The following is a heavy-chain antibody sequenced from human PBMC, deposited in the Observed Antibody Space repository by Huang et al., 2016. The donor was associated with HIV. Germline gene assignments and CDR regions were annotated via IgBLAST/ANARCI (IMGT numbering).Heavy chain of an antibody. CDR3: ARFRGPQVTLNWLDP. V-gene: IGHV1-18*01. J-gene: IGHJ5*02. CDR1: GYTFFTYS. CDR2: VSTYNGHT. Sequence: QVQLVQSGPEMKKPGASVNVSCKASGYTFFTYSISWVRQAPGQGLGWMGWVSTYNGHTNYAQKCQGRLTLTTDVYTSSAYMELKNLRSDDTAVYYCARFRGPQVTLNWLDPWGQGTLVTVSS. D-gene: IGHD3-10*01.